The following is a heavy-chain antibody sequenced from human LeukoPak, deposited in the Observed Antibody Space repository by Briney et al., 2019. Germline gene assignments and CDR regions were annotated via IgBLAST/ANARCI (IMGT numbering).Heavy chain of an antibody. D-gene: IGHD3-10*01. Sequence: PGGSLRLSCAASGFTVSSNYMSWVRQAPGKGLEWVSVIYSGGSTSYADSVKGRFTISRDNAKNTLYLQMNSLRAEDTAVYYCAKPLEPYGSGLLYWGQGTLVTVSS. CDR3: AKPLEPYGSGLLY. CDR1: GFTVSSNY. V-gene: IGHV3-53*01. CDR2: IYSGGST. J-gene: IGHJ4*02.